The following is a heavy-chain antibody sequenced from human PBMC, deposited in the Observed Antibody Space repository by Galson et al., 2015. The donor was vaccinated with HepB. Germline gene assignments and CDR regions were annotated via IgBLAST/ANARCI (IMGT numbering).Heavy chain of an antibody. CDR1: EFTFSNYG. V-gene: IGHV3-30*03. Sequence: SLRLSCAASEFTFSNYGMHWVRQAPGKGLEWLAVISYDGTNKYHADSVKGRFTISRDNSKNTLYLQMNSLRAEDTAVYYCARDLGIAAALDYWGQGTLVTVSS. D-gene: IGHD6-13*01. CDR2: ISYDGTNK. CDR3: ARDLGIAAALDY. J-gene: IGHJ4*02.